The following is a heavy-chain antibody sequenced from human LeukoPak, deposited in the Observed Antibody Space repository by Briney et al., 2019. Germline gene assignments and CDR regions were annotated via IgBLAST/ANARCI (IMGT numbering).Heavy chain of an antibody. Sequence: GESLQISCKGSGYRFTSYWIGWVRQMPGKGLEWTGIIYPGDSDTRYSPSFQGQVTISVDKSISTAYLQWSSLKASDTAMYYCARRGITMIRGAADFWGQGTLVTVSS. V-gene: IGHV5-51*01. D-gene: IGHD3-10*01. CDR2: IYPGDSDT. J-gene: IGHJ4*02. CDR3: ARRGITMIRGAADF. CDR1: GYRFTSYW.